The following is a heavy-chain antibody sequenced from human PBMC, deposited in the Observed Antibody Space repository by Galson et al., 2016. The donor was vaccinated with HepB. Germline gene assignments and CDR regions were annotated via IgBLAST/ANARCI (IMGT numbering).Heavy chain of an antibody. CDR3: AKDLGIQVWLCGMGV. CDR2: ISYDESNK. J-gene: IGHJ6*02. V-gene: IGHV3-30*18. D-gene: IGHD5-18*01. CDR1: GYTFSSYG. Sequence: SLRLSCAASGYTFSSYGMHWVRQAPGKGLEWVAFISYDESNKYYADSVKGRFTISRDNSKNTLYLQLNSLRPEDTAVYYCAKDLGIQVWLCGMGVWGQGTTVTVSS.